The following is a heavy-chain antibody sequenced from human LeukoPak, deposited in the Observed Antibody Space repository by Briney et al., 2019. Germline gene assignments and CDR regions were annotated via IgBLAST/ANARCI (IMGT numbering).Heavy chain of an antibody. CDR1: GYTFTSYD. CDR3: ARAGFGDIWGFTTPDNWFDP. CDR2: MNPNSGNT. Sequence: GAAVKVSCKASGYTFTSYDINWVRQATGQGLEWMGWMNPNSGNTGYAQKFQGRVTMTRNTSISTAYMELSSLRSEDTAVYYCARAGFGDIWGFTTPDNWFDPWGQGTLVTVSS. V-gene: IGHV1-8*01. J-gene: IGHJ5*02. D-gene: IGHD3-16*01.